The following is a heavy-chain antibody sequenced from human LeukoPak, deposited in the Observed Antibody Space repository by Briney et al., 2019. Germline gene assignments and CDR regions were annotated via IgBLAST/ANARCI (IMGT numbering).Heavy chain of an antibody. V-gene: IGHV4-59*08. CDR1: GGSINTYY. CDR3: ARHRSGWLQSSFDY. D-gene: IGHD5-24*01. Sequence: SETLSLTCTVSGGSINTYYWSWIRQPPGKGLEWIGYLYDSGDTNYNPSLKSRVTISVDTSKNQFSLKLSSVTAADTAVYYCARHRSGWLQSSFDYWGQGTLVTVSS. CDR2: LYDSGDT. J-gene: IGHJ4*02.